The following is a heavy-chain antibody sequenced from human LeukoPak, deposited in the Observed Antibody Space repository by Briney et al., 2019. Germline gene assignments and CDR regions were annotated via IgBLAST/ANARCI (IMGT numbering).Heavy chain of an antibody. CDR2: SNWNGGST. CDR1: GFAFDNDG. D-gene: IGHD3-22*01. CDR3: ARIDTYYYDSSGYYSAFDI. Sequence: TGGCPRLSCAASGFAFDNDGMSGVGQAPGKGLDWGAGSNWNGGSTGYADSVKGRFTISRDNAKNSLYLQMNSLRAEDTALYYCARIDTYYYDSSGYYSAFDIWGQGTIVTVSS. J-gene: IGHJ3*02. V-gene: IGHV3-20*04.